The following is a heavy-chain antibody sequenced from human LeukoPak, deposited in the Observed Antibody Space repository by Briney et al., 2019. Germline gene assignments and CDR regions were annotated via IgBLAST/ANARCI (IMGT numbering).Heavy chain of an antibody. V-gene: IGHV3-49*04. CDR3: TRDPYYFDSSGYYHHAFDI. J-gene: IGHJ3*02. D-gene: IGHD3-22*01. CDR1: GFTFRDYA. Sequence: GGSLRLSCTGFGFTFRDYAVSWVHQAPGKGLECIGFIRSKVYGGTTEYAASVKGRFTISRDDSKSIAYLQMSSLKTEDTAVYYCTRDPYYFDSSGYYHHAFDIWGQGTMVAVSS. CDR2: IRSKVYGGTT.